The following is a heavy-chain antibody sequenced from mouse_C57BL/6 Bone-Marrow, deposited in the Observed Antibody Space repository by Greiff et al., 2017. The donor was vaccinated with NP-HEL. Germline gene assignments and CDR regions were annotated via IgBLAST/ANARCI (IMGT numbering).Heavy chain of an antibody. CDR3: ARSLLLLMFAY. CDR1: GYAFSSSW. J-gene: IGHJ3*01. D-gene: IGHD1-1*01. Sequence: QVHVKQSGPELVKPGASVKISCKASGYAFSSSWMNWVKQRPGKGLEWIGRIYPGDGDTNYNGKFKGKATLTADKSSSTAYMQLSSLTSEDSAVYFCARSLLLLMFAYWGQGTLVTVSA. CDR2: IYPGDGDT. V-gene: IGHV1-82*01.